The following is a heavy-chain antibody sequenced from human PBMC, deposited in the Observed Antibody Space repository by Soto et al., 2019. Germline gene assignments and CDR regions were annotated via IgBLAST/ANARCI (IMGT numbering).Heavy chain of an antibody. CDR2: ISSSSSTI. Sequence: EVQLVESGGGLVQPGGSLRLSCAASGFTFSSYSMKWVRQAPGKGLEWVSYISSSSSTIYYADSVKGRFTISSDNAKNSLYLQMNSLRDEDTAVYYCASPAQYSSGWSFDYWGQGTLVTVSS. CDR3: ASPAQYSSGWSFDY. J-gene: IGHJ4*02. V-gene: IGHV3-48*02. CDR1: GFTFSSYS. D-gene: IGHD6-19*01.